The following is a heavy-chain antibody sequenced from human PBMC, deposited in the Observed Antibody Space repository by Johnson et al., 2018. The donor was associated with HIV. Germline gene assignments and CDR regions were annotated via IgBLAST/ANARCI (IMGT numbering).Heavy chain of an antibody. CDR1: GFTFSSYA. CDR2: ISYDGSNK. V-gene: IGHV3-30*04. CDR3: ANSYSSSSGNNDYAFDI. D-gene: IGHD6-6*01. J-gene: IGHJ3*02. Sequence: QVQLVESGGGLVQPGGSLRLSCAASGFTFSSYAMHWVRQAPGKGLEWVAVISYDGSNKYYADSVKGRFTISRDNSKNTLYLQMNSLRAEDTAVYYCANSYSSSSGNNDYAFDIWGQGTMVTVSS.